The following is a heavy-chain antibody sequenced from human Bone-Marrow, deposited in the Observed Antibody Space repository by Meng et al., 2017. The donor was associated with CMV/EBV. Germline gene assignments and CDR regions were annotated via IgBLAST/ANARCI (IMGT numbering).Heavy chain of an antibody. CDR1: GFTFSSYS. D-gene: IGHD6-13*01. CDR3: ARDSLGYSSSWYFSSPSSFFDY. J-gene: IGHJ4*02. CDR2: ISSSSSYI. Sequence: ESLKISCAASGFTFSSYSMNWVRQAPGKGLEWVSSISSSSSYIYYADSVKGRFTISRDNAKNSLYLQMNSLRAEDTAVYYCARDSLGYSSSWYFSSPSSFFDYWGQGTRVTVSS. V-gene: IGHV3-21*01.